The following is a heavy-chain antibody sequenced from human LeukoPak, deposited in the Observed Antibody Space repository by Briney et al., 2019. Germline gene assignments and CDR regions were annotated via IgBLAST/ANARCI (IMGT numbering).Heavy chain of an antibody. CDR2: INTNTGNP. CDR3: ARAACSGGSCYPSD. V-gene: IGHV7-4-1*02. Sequence: ASVKVSCKASGHTFTSYAMNWVRQAPGQGLEWMGWINTNTGNPTYAQGFTGRFVFSLDTSVSTAYLQISSLKAEDTAVYYCARAACSGGSCYPSDWGQGTLVTVSS. D-gene: IGHD2-15*01. CDR1: GHTFTSYA. J-gene: IGHJ4*02.